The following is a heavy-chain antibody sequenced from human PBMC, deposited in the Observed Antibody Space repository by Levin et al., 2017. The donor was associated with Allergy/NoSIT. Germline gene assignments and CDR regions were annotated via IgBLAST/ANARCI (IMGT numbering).Heavy chain of an antibody. Sequence: PSETLSLTCTVSGGSISSSSYYWGWIRQPPGKGLEWIGSIYYSGSTYYNPSLKSRVTISVDTSKNQFSLKLSSVTAADTAVYYCATYYCGGDCYSGYFHHWGQGTLVTVSS. CDR2: IYYSGST. CDR3: ATYYCGGDCYSGYFHH. CDR1: GGSISSSSYY. J-gene: IGHJ1*01. D-gene: IGHD2-21*02. V-gene: IGHV4-39*01.